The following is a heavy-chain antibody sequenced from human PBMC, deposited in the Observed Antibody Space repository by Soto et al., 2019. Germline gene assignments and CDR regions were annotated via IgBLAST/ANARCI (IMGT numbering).Heavy chain of an antibody. CDR3: ARSSTYYYDSSGYYCGY. J-gene: IGHJ4*02. CDR2: IIPIFGTA. D-gene: IGHD3-22*01. V-gene: IGHV1-69*13. Sequence: SVKASCKASGGTFSSYAISWVRQAPGQGLEWMGGIIPIFGTANYAQKFQGRVTITADESTSTAYMELSSLRSEDTAVYYCARSSTYYYDSSGYYCGYWGQGTLVTVSS. CDR1: GGTFSSYA.